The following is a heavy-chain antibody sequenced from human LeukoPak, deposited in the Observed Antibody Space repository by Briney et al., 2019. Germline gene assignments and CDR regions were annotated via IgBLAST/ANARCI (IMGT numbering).Heavy chain of an antibody. CDR3: TTLTNDSGYDY. Sequence: PGGSLRLSCAASGFTLSNARMSWVRQAPGRGLEWVGRIKSKTEGGTTDYAAPVKGRFTISRDDSKNTLYLQMNSLKTEDTAVYYCTTLTNDSGYDYWGQGTLVTVSS. CDR2: IKSKTEGGTT. J-gene: IGHJ4*02. V-gene: IGHV3-15*01. CDR1: GFTLSNAR. D-gene: IGHD4-17*01.